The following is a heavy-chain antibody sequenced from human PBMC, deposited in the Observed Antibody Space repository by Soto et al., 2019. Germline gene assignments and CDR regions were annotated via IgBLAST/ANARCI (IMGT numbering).Heavy chain of an antibody. CDR1: GDSVSGGDSY. V-gene: IGHV4-30-4*01. Sequence: QVQLQESGPGLVKPSQTLSLTCTVSGDSVSGGDSYWSWIRQPPGKALEWIGYTSFSGYTSYTPSSKSRVTISVDMSKSQFSLRLTSVTAADTAIYYCVRGGNPYHYATSGPGTFDKWGQGTLVSVSS. CDR3: VRGGNPYHYATSGPGTFDK. CDR2: TSFSGYT. J-gene: IGHJ4*02. D-gene: IGHD3-22*01.